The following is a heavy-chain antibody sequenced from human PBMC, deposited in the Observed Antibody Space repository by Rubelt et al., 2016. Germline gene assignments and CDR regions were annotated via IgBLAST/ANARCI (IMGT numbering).Heavy chain of an antibody. D-gene: IGHD1-26*01. V-gene: IGHV4-34*01. CDR3: ARGQRGGIFYGWFDP. J-gene: IGHJ5*02. CDR2: INHSGST. Sequence: QVQLQQWGAGLLKPSETLSLTCAVYGESFSGYYWSWVRQPPGEGLEWIGEINHSGSTTYNPSHKSRVTISVDTSKNQFPLKLSAVTAADTAVYYCARGQRGGIFYGWFDPWGQGTLVTVSS. CDR1: GESFSGYY.